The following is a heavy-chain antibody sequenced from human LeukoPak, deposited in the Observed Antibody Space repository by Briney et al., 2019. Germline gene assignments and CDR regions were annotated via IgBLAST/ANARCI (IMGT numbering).Heavy chain of an antibody. Sequence: SETLSLTCTVSGGSISSSRHYWGWIRQPPGKGLEWIGNILYSGSTNYNPSLKSRVTISVDTSKNQFSLKLSSVTAADTADYYCVRRVAGSGYRDSWGQGTLVTVSP. J-gene: IGHJ4*02. V-gene: IGHV4-39*01. CDR1: GGSISSSRHY. CDR3: VRRVAGSGYRDS. CDR2: ILYSGST. D-gene: IGHD3-22*01.